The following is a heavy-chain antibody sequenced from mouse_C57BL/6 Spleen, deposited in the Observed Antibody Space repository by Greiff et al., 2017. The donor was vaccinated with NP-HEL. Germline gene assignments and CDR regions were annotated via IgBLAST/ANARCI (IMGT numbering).Heavy chain of an antibody. J-gene: IGHJ1*03. D-gene: IGHD1-1*01. CDR1: GYTFTSYG. CDR2: IYIGNGYT. CDR3: ARTPGFGYGSSYGWYFDV. Sequence: VQLQQSGAELVRPGSSVKMSCKTSGYTFTSYGINWVKQRPGQGLEWIGYIYIGNGYTEYNEKFKGKATLTSDTSSSTAYMQLSSLTSEDSAIYFCARTPGFGYGSSYGWYFDVWGTGTTVTVSS. V-gene: IGHV1-58*01.